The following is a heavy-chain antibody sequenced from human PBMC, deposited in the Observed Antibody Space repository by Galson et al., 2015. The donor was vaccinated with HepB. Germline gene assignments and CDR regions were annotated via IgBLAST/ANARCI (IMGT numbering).Heavy chain of an antibody. CDR2: LSGDSIIV. CDR3: AKFGARFDAWFDS. J-gene: IGHJ5*01. V-gene: IGHV3-23*01. Sequence: SLRLSCAASGLTLNTHAIAWVRQPPGKGPEWVSALSGDSIIVHYADSVKGRFTITTDNSENNMYLKMNSLRGEDTALYYCAKFGARFDAWFDSWGQGTLGTVSS. CDR1: GLTLNTHA. D-gene: IGHD3-9*01.